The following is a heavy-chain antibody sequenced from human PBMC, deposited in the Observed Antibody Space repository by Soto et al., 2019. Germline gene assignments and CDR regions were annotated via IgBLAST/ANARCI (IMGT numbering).Heavy chain of an antibody. CDR3: ARGGAARQRNYYYYGMDV. CDR1: AGSISSGDYY. Sequence: PSETLSLTCTVSAGSISSGDYYWSWIRQPPGKGLEWIGYIYYSGSTYYNPSLKSRVTISVDTSKNQFSLKLSSVTAADTAVYYCARGGAARQRNYYYYGMDVWGQGTTVTVS. V-gene: IGHV4-30-4*01. J-gene: IGHJ6*02. CDR2: IYYSGST. D-gene: IGHD6-6*01.